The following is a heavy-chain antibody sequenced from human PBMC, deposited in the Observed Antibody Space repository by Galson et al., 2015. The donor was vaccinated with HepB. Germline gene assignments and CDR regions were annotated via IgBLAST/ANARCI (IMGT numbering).Heavy chain of an antibody. CDR3: ARDLGDNYYGSGSYQDY. V-gene: IGHV3-33*08. D-gene: IGHD3-10*01. Sequence: SLRLSCAASGFTFSSYGMHWVRQAPGKGLEWVAVMWYDGSNKYYADSVKGRFTISRDNSKNTLYLQMNSLRAEDTAVYYCARDLGDNYYGSGSYQDYWGQGTLVTVSS. J-gene: IGHJ4*02. CDR2: MWYDGSNK. CDR1: GFTFSSYG.